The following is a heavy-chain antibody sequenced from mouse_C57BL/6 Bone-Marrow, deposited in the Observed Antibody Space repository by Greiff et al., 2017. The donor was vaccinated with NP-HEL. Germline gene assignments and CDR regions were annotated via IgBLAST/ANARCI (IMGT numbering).Heavy chain of an antibody. CDR3: ARNSPITTVVATRYFDV. D-gene: IGHD1-1*01. CDR2: IWSGGST. Sequence: VQVVESGPGLVQPSQSLSITCTVSGFSLTSYGVHWVRQSPGKGLEWLGVIWSGGSTDYNAAFISRLSISKDNSKSQVFFKMNSLQADDTAIYYCARNSPITTVVATRYFDVWGTGTTVTVSS. CDR1: GFSLTSYG. V-gene: IGHV2-2*01. J-gene: IGHJ1*03.